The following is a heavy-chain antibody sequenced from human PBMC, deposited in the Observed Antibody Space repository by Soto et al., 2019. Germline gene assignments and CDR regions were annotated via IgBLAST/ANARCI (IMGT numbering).Heavy chain of an antibody. CDR2: ISGSGSST. Sequence: GGSLRLSCAASGFTFSSYALTWVRQAPGKGLEWVSAISGSGSSTYYAVSVKGRFTISRGNSKNTLYLQMNSLRAEDTAVYYCAKEHYYDSSGYWDYWGQGTLVTVSS. D-gene: IGHD3-22*01. J-gene: IGHJ4*02. V-gene: IGHV3-23*01. CDR3: AKEHYYDSSGYWDY. CDR1: GFTFSSYA.